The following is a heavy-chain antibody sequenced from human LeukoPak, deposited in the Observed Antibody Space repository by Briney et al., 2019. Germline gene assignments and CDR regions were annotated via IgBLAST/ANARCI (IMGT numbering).Heavy chain of an antibody. V-gene: IGHV3-21*01. J-gene: IGHJ1*01. CDR2: ISSGSSYI. CDR1: GFTFSSYT. CDR3: ARDHGYCSSTTCVAEYFQH. Sequence: GGSLRLSCVASGFTFSSYTMNWVRQAPGKGLEWVSSISSGSSYIYYTDSVKGRFTISRDNAKNSLYLQMNSLRAEDTAVYYCARDHGYCSSTTCVAEYFQHWGQGALVTVSS. D-gene: IGHD2-2*01.